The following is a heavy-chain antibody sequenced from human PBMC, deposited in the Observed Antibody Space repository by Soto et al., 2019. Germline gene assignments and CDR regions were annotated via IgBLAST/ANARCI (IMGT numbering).Heavy chain of an antibody. CDR2: ISSSGAST. D-gene: IGHD1-1*01. CDR1: GFIFSSYA. J-gene: IGHJ5*02. Sequence: GGSLRLSCEASGFIFSSYAMNWVRQAPGKGLEWVSAISSSGASTYYADSVKSSLTITKDTSKNQVVLTMTNMDPVDTATYYCAHLDTTGATSWFDPWGQGTLVTVSS. V-gene: IGHV3-23*01. CDR3: AHLDTTGATSWFDP.